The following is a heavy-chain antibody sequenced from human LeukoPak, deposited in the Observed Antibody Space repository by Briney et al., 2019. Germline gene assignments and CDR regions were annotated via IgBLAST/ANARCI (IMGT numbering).Heavy chain of an antibody. CDR1: GASISSSSYY. J-gene: IGHJ5*02. Sequence: SETLSLTYTVSGASISSSSYYWGWIRQPPGKGLEWIGSIYYSGSTYYNPSLKSRVTISVDTSKNQFSLKLSSVTAADTAVYYCARPQGGPAAIWRGWFDPWGQGTLVTVSS. V-gene: IGHV4-39*01. CDR2: IYYSGST. D-gene: IGHD2-2*02. CDR3: ARPQGGPAAIWRGWFDP.